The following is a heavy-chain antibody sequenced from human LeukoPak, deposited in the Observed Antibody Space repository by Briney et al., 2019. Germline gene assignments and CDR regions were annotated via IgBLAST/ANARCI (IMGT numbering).Heavy chain of an antibody. J-gene: IGHJ4*02. CDR1: GFTFSNYA. V-gene: IGHV3-23*01. D-gene: IGHD3-9*01. Sequence: PGGSLRLCSAASGFTFSNYAMSWVRQAPGKGLEWVSAITGSGGNTYYADSVKGRFTISRDNSKNTVFLQMNSLRAEDTAVYYCAKWGDYDVLTGYYVSDYWGQGTLVTVSS. CDR3: AKWGDYDVLTGYYVSDY. CDR2: ITGSGGNT.